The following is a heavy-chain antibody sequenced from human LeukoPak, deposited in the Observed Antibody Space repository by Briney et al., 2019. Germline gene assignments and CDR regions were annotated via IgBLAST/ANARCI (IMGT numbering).Heavy chain of an antibody. Sequence: PGGSLRLSCAASGFTFNSFGMHWVRQVPGKGLEWVSAIGGSGGTTYYGDSVKGRFTVSRDNSRNTLYLQMNSLRAEDTAVYYCAKIVTSATAYWGQGTLVTVSS. V-gene: IGHV3-23*01. J-gene: IGHJ4*02. D-gene: IGHD2-15*01. CDR2: IGGSGGTT. CDR1: GFTFNSFG. CDR3: AKIVTSATAY.